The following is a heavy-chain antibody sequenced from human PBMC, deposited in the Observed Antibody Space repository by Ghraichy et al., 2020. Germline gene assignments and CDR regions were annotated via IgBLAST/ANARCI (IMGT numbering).Heavy chain of an antibody. CDR2: ISGSGGST. Sequence: LNISCVASGFTFSSYAMSWVRQAPGKGLEWVSAISGSGGSTYFADSVRGRFTISRDNSKNTLYLQMNSLRAEDTAVYYCAKAQLLMVGATDYWGQGTLVTVSS. CDR1: GFTFSSYA. J-gene: IGHJ4*02. CDR3: AKAQLLMVGATDY. D-gene: IGHD1-26*01. V-gene: IGHV3-23*01.